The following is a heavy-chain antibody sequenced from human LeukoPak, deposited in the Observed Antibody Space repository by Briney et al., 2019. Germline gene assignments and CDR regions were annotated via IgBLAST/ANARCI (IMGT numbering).Heavy chain of an antibody. CDR3: ARDYYGDYYFDY. D-gene: IGHD4-17*01. CDR1: GFTFSSYA. Sequence: PGRSLRLSCAASGFTFSSYAMHWVRQAPGKGLEWVSSISSSGSYIYFADSVKGRFTISRDNAKNSLYLQMNSLRAEDTAVYYCARDYYGDYYFDYWGQGTLVTVSS. J-gene: IGHJ4*02. V-gene: IGHV3-21*01. CDR2: ISSSGSYI.